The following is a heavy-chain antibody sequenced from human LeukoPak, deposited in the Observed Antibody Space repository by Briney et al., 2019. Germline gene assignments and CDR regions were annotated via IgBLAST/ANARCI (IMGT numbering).Heavy chain of an antibody. CDR3: AGLPYDYVWGSYRYRADAFDI. CDR1: GGSFSGYY. Sequence: PSETLSLACAVYGGSFSGYYWSWIRQPPGKGLEWIGEINHSGSTNYNPSLKSRVTISVDTSKNQFSLKLSSVTAADTAVYYCAGLPYDYVWGSYRYRADAFDIWGQGTMVTVSS. D-gene: IGHD3-16*02. J-gene: IGHJ3*02. CDR2: INHSGST. V-gene: IGHV4-34*01.